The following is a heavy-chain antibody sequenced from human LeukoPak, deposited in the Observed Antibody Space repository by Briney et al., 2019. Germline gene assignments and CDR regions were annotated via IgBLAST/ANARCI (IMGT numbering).Heavy chain of an antibody. Sequence: SETLSLTCTASGGSISSSSYYWGWIRQPPGKGLEWIGSIYYSGSTYYNPSLKSRVTIPVDTSKNQFSLKLSSVTAADTAVYYCARVATTYYYDSSGYSFDYWGQGTLVTVSS. D-gene: IGHD3-22*01. CDR3: ARVATTYYYDSSGYSFDY. CDR1: GGSISSSSYY. CDR2: IYYSGST. V-gene: IGHV4-39*07. J-gene: IGHJ4*02.